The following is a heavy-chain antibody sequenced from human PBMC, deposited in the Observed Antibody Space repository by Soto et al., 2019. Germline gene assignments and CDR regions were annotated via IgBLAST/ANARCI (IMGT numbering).Heavy chain of an antibody. Sequence: ASVKVSCKASGGTFSSYAISWVRQAPGQGLEWMGGIIPIFGTANYAQKFQGRVTITADESTGTAYMELSSLRSEDTAVYYCARGRMKYSSSGPCYYGMDVWGQGTTVAVSS. CDR3: ARGRMKYSSSGPCYYGMDV. CDR2: IIPIFGTA. D-gene: IGHD6-6*01. V-gene: IGHV1-69*13. CDR1: GGTFSSYA. J-gene: IGHJ6*02.